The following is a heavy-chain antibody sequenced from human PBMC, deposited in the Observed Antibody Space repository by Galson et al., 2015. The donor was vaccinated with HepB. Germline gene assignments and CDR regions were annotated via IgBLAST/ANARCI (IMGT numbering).Heavy chain of an antibody. D-gene: IGHD3-3*01. CDR3: ARHFRTGDWRSTYFDY. V-gene: IGHV4-59*08. CDR2: IYYSGST. CDR1: GGSISSYY. J-gene: IGHJ4*02. Sequence: SETLSLTCTVSGGSISSYYWSWIRQPPGKGLEWIGYIYYSGSTNYNPSLKSRVTISVDTSKNQFSLKLSSVTAADTAVYYCARHFRTGDWRSTYFDYWGQGTLVTVSS.